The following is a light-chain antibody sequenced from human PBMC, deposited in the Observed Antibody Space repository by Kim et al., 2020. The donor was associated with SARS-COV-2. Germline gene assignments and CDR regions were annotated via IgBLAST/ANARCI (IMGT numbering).Light chain of an antibody. Sequence: QSITISCTGTSSDVGGYNYISWYQQHPGKAPNLMIYDVSHRPSGVSNRFSGSKSGNTASLTISGLQAEDEADYYCSSYTSSSTLYVFGTGTKVTVL. V-gene: IGLV2-14*03. CDR3: SSYTSSSTLYV. CDR1: SSDVGGYNY. CDR2: DVS. J-gene: IGLJ1*01.